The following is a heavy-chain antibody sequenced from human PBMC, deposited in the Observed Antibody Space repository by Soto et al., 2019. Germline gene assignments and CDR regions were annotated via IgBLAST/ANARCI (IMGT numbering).Heavy chain of an antibody. CDR3: VRATLSWGHYYFSGLDV. D-gene: IGHD3-22*01. V-gene: IGHV3-7*01. CDR2: IKHDGNEK. CDR1: GFMLGTYW. J-gene: IGHJ6*02. Sequence: PGGSLRLSCAATGFMLGTYWMSWVRQAPGKGLEWVANIKHDGNEKYYADSVKGRFTVSRDNVKNFLHLQMSSLRGDDTGVYFCVRATLSWGHYYFSGLDVWGQGTTVTVSS.